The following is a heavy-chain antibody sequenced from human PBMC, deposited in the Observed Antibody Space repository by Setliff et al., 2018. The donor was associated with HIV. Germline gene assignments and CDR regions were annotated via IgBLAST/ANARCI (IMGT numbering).Heavy chain of an antibody. Sequence: SETLSLTCAVYGGSLTNYYWGWIRQSPGKGLEWIGEITDDGTATYTSSLKSRVTISLDTSKKQLSLKVTSVTAADTAIYYCARGRSCESDWCWLYYNYYYGMDVWAQGTAVTVS. CDR2: ITDDGTA. CDR1: GGSLTNYY. CDR3: ARGRSCESDWCWLYYNYYYGMDV. V-gene: IGHV4-34*01. J-gene: IGHJ6*02. D-gene: IGHD2-8*01.